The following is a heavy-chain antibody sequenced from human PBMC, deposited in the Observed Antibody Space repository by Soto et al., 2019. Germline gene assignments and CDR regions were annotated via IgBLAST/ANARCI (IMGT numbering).Heavy chain of an antibody. Sequence: KASETLSLTCSVSGASISSYYWTWIRQPPGGGLEWIGYMHHTQGTNDNPSLRGRVHMSIDTSMNQFSLRLTSVTAADTAVYYCARVPFVGYFDWLDPWGHGTLVTAPQ. CDR3: ARVPFVGYFDWLDP. CDR1: GASISSYY. J-gene: IGHJ5*02. D-gene: IGHD3-9*01. V-gene: IGHV4-59*01. CDR2: MHHTQGT.